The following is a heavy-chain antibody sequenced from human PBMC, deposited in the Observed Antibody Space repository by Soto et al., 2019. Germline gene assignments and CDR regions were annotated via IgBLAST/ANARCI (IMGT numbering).Heavy chain of an antibody. CDR3: ARDLGNSPVYYYGMDV. J-gene: IGHJ6*02. CDR1: GGTFSSYA. D-gene: IGHD4-4*01. V-gene: IGHV1-69*13. CDR2: IIPIFGTA. Sequence: SVKFSCKASGGTFSSYAISWVRQAPGQGLEWMGGIIPIFGTANYAQKFQGRVTITADESTSTAYMELSSLRSEDTAVYYCARDLGNSPVYYYGMDVWGQGTTVTVSS.